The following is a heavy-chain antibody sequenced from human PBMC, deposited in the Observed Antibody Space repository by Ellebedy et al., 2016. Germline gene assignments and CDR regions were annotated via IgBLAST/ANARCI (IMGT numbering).Heavy chain of an antibody. Sequence: GESLKISCAASGFTFSSYGMHWVRQAPGKGLEWVAVIWYDGSNKYYADSVKGRFTISRDNSKNTLYLQMNSLRAEDTAVYYCARDLPPYYGSGIPFDYWGQGTLVTVSS. J-gene: IGHJ4*02. CDR3: ARDLPPYYGSGIPFDY. CDR2: IWYDGSNK. CDR1: GFTFSSYG. V-gene: IGHV3-33*01. D-gene: IGHD3-10*01.